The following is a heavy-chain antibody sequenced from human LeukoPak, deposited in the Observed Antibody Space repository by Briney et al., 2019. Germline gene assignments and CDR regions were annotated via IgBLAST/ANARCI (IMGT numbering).Heavy chain of an antibody. V-gene: IGHV3-15*01. J-gene: IGHJ4*02. D-gene: IGHD5-18*01. CDR1: GFTFSNAW. CDR3: TTPVDTAMVYFDH. CDR2: IKSKTDGGTT. Sequence: GGSLRLSCAASGFTFSNAWMSWVRQAPGKGLEWVGRIKSKTDGGTTDYAAPVKGRFTISRDDSKNTLYLQMNSLKTEDTAVYYCTTPVDTAMVYFDHWGQGTLVTVSS.